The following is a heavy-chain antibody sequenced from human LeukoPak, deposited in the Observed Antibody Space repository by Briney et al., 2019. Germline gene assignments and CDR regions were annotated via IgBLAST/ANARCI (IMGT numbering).Heavy chain of an antibody. J-gene: IGHJ5*02. V-gene: IGHV1-24*01. CDR3: ARGHPPRNIVVVVAATNWFDP. D-gene: IGHD2-15*01. CDR1: GYTLTELS. Sequence: ASVKVSCKVSGYTLTELSMHWVRQAPGKGLEWMGGFDPEDGETIYAQKFQGRVTMTEDTSTDTAYMELSSLRSEDTAVYYCARGHPPRNIVVVVAATNWFDPWGQGTLVTVSS. CDR2: FDPEDGET.